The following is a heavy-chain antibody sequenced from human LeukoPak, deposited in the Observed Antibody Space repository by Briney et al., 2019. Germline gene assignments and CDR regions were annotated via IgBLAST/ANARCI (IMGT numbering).Heavy chain of an antibody. D-gene: IGHD3-22*01. CDR1: GYTFTGYY. CDR2: INPNNGGT. CDR3: ASFDSSGYYYYFDY. J-gene: IGHJ4*02. V-gene: IGHV1-2*02. Sequence: ASVKVSCKASGYTFTGYYMHWVRQAPGQGLEWMGWINPNNGGTNYAKKFQGRVTMTRDTSISTAYMELSRLRSDDTAVYYCASFDSSGYYYYFDYWGQGTLVTVSS.